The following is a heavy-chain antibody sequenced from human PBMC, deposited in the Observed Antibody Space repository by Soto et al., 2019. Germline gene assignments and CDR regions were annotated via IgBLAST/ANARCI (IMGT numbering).Heavy chain of an antibody. J-gene: IGHJ5*02. CDR3: TKDPPFDP. CDR2: IYHSGST. CDR1: GDSISSSHW. Sequence: QVQLQESGPGLVKPSGTLSLTCVVSGDSISSSHWWSWVRQPPGKGLEWIGEIYHSGSTNYNPSLXSXVXXLVDKSKTQFSLTLKSVTAADTAVYYCTKDPPFDPWGPGTLVTVSS. V-gene: IGHV4-4*02.